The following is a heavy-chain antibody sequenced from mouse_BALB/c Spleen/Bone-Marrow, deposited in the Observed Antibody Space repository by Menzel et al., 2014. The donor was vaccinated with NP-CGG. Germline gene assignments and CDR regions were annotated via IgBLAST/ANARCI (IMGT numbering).Heavy chain of an antibody. Sequence: EVKLMESGGGLVQPGGSLRLSCATSGFTFTDYYMSWVRQPPGKALEWLGFIRNKANGYTTEYSASVKGRFTISRDNSQSILYLQMNTLRAEDSATDYCARDDYYAMDYWGQGTSVTVSS. V-gene: IGHV7-3*02. CDR3: ARDDYYAMDY. CDR2: IRNKANGYTT. J-gene: IGHJ4*01. CDR1: GFTFTDYY.